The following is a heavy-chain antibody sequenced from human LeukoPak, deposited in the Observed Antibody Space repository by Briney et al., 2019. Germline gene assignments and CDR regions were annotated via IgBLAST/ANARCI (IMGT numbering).Heavy chain of an antibody. D-gene: IGHD3-22*01. CDR2: INAYSGNT. CDR1: GYTFTSNG. CDR3: ASLKNSYDSSGYLVTDAFDI. Sequence: ASVKVSCKASGYTFTSNGMSWVRQAPGQGLEWMGWINAYSGNTNYEQKLQGRVTMTTDTSTSKAYMELRSLRSDDTAVYYCASLKNSYDSSGYLVTDAFDIWGQGTMVTVSS. J-gene: IGHJ3*02. V-gene: IGHV1-18*01.